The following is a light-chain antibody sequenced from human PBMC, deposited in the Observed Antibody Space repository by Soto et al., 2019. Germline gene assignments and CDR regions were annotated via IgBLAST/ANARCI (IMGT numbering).Light chain of an antibody. CDR3: CSYAGSINYV. V-gene: IGLV2-23*02. CDR2: EVS. J-gene: IGLJ1*01. Sequence: QSVLTQPASVSGSPGQSITISCTGTSSDVGSYNLVSWYQQHPGKAPKLMIYEVSKRSSGVSNRFSGSKSGNTASLTISGLQAEDEADYYCCSYAGSINYVFGTGTKVTVL. CDR1: SSDVGSYNL.